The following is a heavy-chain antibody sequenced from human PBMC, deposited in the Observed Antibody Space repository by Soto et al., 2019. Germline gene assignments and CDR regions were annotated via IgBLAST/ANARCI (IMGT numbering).Heavy chain of an antibody. D-gene: IGHD3-22*01. J-gene: IGHJ4*02. V-gene: IGHV1-18*01. CDR1: GYTFTSYG. CDR2: ISTHNVNT. CDR3: ARGPPSYYDISGYYKYFDY. Sequence: QVQLVQSGAEVKKPGASVKVSCKASGYTFTSYGISWVRQAPGQGLEWMGWISTHNVNTNYAQKLQGRVTMTTDTSTSKAYMELRSLSSDDTAVYYCARGPPSYYDISGYYKYFDYWGQVNLVTVSS.